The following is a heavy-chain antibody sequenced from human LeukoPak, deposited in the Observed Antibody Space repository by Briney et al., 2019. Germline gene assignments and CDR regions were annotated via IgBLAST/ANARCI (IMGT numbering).Heavy chain of an antibody. Sequence: SETLSLTCTVSGGSVSSGSYYWSWIRQPPGKGLEWIGYIYYSGSTNYNPSLKGRVTISVDTSKNQFSLKLSSVTAADTAVYYCARDTAMVVIPSYYYGMDVWGQGTTVTVSS. V-gene: IGHV4-61*01. CDR2: IYYSGST. J-gene: IGHJ6*02. CDR3: ARDTAMVVIPSYYYGMDV. CDR1: GGSVSSGSYY. D-gene: IGHD5-18*01.